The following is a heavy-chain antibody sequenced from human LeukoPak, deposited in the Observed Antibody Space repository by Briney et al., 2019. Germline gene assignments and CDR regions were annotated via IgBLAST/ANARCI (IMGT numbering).Heavy chain of an antibody. J-gene: IGHJ4*02. CDR1: GFTFSTYW. D-gene: IGHD2/OR15-2a*01. CDR2: IKQDGSEK. Sequence: PGGSLRLSCAASGFTFSTYWMSWVRQAPGKGLAWVASIKQDGSEKYYVDSVKGRFTISRDSAKNSLYLQMDSLRAEDTAVYYCARDRLWVNYWGQGTLVTVTS. CDR3: ARDRLWVNY. V-gene: IGHV3-7*01.